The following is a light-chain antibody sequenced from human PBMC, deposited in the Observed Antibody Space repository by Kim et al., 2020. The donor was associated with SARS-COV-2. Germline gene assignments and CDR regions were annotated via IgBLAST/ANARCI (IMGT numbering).Light chain of an antibody. J-gene: IGKJ2*01. CDR2: SAS. V-gene: IGKV1-39*01. Sequence: DIQMTQSPSSLSASVGDRVTINCRASHPISNYLNWYQQKLGKGPNLLIYSASTLQSGVPSRFSGRGSGTDFTLTISSLQPEDIAIYFCQQSAETPDTFGQGTKLEF. CDR1: HPISNY. CDR3: QQSAETPDT.